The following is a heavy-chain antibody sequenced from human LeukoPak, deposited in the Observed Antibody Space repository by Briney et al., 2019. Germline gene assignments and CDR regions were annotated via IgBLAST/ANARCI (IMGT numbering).Heavy chain of an antibody. J-gene: IGHJ3*02. Sequence: WGSPRLSCAASGFTFSSYAMSWVRQAPGKGLEWVSAISGSGGSTYYADSVKGRFTISRDNSKNTLYLQMNSLRAEDTAVYYCAKGLYNWNYLGAFDIWGQGTMVTVSS. D-gene: IGHD1-7*01. CDR1: GFTFSSYA. CDR3: AKGLYNWNYLGAFDI. V-gene: IGHV3-23*01. CDR2: ISGSGGST.